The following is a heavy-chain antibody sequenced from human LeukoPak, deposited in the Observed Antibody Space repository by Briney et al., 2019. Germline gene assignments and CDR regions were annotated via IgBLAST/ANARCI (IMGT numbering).Heavy chain of an antibody. CDR1: GFTFSSYG. CDR3: ARVSGSSGWYWFDT. CDR2: IWYDGSNK. D-gene: IGHD6-19*01. Sequence: GGSLRLSCAASGFTFSSYGMHWVRQAPGKGLEWVAVIWYDGSNKYYADSVKGRFTISRDNSKNTLYLQMNSLRAEDTAVYYCARVSGSSGWYWFDTWGQGTLVTVSS. J-gene: IGHJ5*02. V-gene: IGHV3-33*01.